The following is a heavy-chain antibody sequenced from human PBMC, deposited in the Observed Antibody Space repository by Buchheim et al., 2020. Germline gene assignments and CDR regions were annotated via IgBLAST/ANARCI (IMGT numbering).Heavy chain of an antibody. J-gene: IGHJ6*02. CDR1: GGSFSGSY. V-gene: IGHV4-34*01. D-gene: IGHD6-13*01. CDR3: ARATGSSWYRGYYGMDV. CDR2: INHSGST. Sequence: QVQLQQWGAGRLKPSEPLSLTCAVYGGSFSGSYWSWIRQPPGKGLEWIGEINHSGSTNYNPSLKSRVTISLDTSKNHFSLKLSSVTAADTAVYYCARATGSSWYRGYYGMDVWGQGTT.